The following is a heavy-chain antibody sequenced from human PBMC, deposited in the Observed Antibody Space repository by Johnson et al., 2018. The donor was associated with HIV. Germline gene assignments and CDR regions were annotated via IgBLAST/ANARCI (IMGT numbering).Heavy chain of an antibody. V-gene: IGHV3-30*19. J-gene: IGHJ3*02. CDR1: GFPFSNYG. D-gene: IGHD6-6*01. Sequence: QVQLVESVVALVQPGGSLRLSCVASGFPFSNYGMHWVRQAPGKGLEWVALITYDGSNKYYAASVKGRFTISRDNSKNTLYLQMNSLRAEDTAVYYCARVYSSSSAHAFDIWGQGTMVTVSS. CDR3: ARVYSSSSAHAFDI. CDR2: ITYDGSNK.